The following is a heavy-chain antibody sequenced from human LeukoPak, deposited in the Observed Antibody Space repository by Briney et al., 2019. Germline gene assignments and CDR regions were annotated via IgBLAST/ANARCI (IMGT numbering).Heavy chain of an antibody. CDR2: LYSGGST. Sequence: GGSLRLSCAASGFTVSSNYMSWVRQAPGKGLECGSVLYSGGSTYYADSVKGRFTIFRDNSKNTLYLQMNSLRAEDTAVYYCARESQWFGESLYGMDVWGQGTTVTVSS. J-gene: IGHJ6*02. CDR3: ARESQWFGESLYGMDV. V-gene: IGHV3-66*01. CDR1: GFTVSSNY. D-gene: IGHD3-10*01.